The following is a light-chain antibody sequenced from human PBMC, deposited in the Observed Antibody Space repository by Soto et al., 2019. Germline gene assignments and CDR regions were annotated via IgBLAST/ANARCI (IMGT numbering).Light chain of an antibody. V-gene: IGKV1-39*01. Sequence: DIQMTQSPSSLSASVGDRVTITCRASQSIRTYLNWYQQKPGKAPNLLIYAASSLQGGVPSRFSGSGSGTDFTLTISSLHPEDFATYYCQQSYSTRRTFGQGPKLEIK. CDR3: QQSYSTRRT. CDR1: QSIRTY. J-gene: IGKJ2*01. CDR2: AAS.